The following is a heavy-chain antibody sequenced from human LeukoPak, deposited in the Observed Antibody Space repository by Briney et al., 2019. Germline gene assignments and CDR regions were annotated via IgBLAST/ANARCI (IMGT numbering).Heavy chain of an antibody. CDR2: ISAGNGNT. J-gene: IGHJ5*02. Sequence: GASVTVSCKASGYTFTSYAMHWVRQAPGQRLEWMGWISAGNGNTKYSQKFQGRVTITRDTSASTAYMELSSLRSEDTAVYYCARGRLTDYYDSSGPWGQGTLVTVSS. V-gene: IGHV1-3*01. CDR3: ARGRLTDYYDSSGP. CDR1: GYTFTSYA. D-gene: IGHD3-22*01.